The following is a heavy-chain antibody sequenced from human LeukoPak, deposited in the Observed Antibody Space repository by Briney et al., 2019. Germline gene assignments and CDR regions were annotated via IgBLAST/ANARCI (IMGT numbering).Heavy chain of an antibody. J-gene: IGHJ4*02. Sequence: SETLSLTCTVSGVSSSNYYWSWIRQPPGKGLEWIGYIYYRGSTNYNPSLKSRGTISVDTSKNQFSLMLTSVTAADTAVDYCARENLGYCSSTSCYGEYYFDYWGQGTLVTVSS. CDR1: GVSSSNYY. CDR3: ARENLGYCSSTSCYGEYYFDY. V-gene: IGHV4-59*08. CDR2: IYYRGST. D-gene: IGHD2-2*01.